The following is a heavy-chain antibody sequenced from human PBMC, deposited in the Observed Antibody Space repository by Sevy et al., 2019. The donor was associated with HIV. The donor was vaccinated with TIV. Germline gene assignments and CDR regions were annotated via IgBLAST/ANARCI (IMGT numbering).Heavy chain of an antibody. CDR1: GFTVSSSY. CDR3: ASLMIVGDFDF. J-gene: IGHJ4*02. V-gene: IGHV3-66*02. Sequence: GSLRLSCTASGFTVSSSYMSWVRQAPGKGLEWISVIYSGGSTFYADSVQGRFTISRDSSKNTLYLQMNRLRTEDTAMYYCASLMIVGDFDFWGQGTLVTVSS. D-gene: IGHD3-22*01. CDR2: IYSGGST.